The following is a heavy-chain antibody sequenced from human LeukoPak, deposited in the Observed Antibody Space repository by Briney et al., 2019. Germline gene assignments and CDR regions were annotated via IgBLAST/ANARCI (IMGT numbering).Heavy chain of an antibody. CDR1: GGSIRDNSYY. CDR2: IYFSGST. D-gene: IGHD5-18*01. V-gene: IGHV4-39*07. CDR3: ARRSVETVMARPFDY. J-gene: IGHJ4*02. Sequence: SETLSLTCTVSGGSIRDNSYYWGWIRQSPGKGLEWIGDIYFSGSTYYNPSLKSRVSMSQDTSKNQFSLKLYSVTAADTAVYYCARRSVETVMARPFDYWGQGTLVTVSS.